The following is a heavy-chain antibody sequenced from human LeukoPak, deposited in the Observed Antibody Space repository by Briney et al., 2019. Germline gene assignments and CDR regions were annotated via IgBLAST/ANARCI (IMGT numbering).Heavy chain of an antibody. CDR2: IKQDGSEK. D-gene: IGHD6-25*01. Sequence: PGGSLRLSCAASGFSFSNDWMNWVRQAPGKGLEWVANIKQDGSEKYYVDSVKGRFTISRDNAKNSLYLQMNSLRAEDTAVYYCARDQGEQRGWSYYYYYYMDVWGKGTTVTVSS. J-gene: IGHJ6*03. CDR3: ARDQGEQRGWSYYYYYYMDV. V-gene: IGHV3-7*01. CDR1: GFSFSNDW.